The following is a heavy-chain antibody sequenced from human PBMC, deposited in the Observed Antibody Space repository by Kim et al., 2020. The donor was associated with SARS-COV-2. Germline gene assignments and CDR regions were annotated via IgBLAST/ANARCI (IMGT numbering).Heavy chain of an antibody. D-gene: IGHD3-22*01. CDR3: CGRYYVSSCCHAASFDI. V-gene: IGHV4-59*01. CDR1: GGSISSYY. CDR2: INYSSGT. J-gene: IGHJ3*02. Sequence: SETLSLTCAVSGGSISSYYWCCFLHPPGEGLEGLLCINYSSGTNYNPSLMRRRIIIADDNTKNYFLLQLTVVTAEAAAVYWCGRYYVSSCCHAASFDI.